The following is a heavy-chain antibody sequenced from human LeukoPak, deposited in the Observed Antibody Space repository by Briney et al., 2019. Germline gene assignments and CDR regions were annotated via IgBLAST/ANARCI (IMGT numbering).Heavy chain of an antibody. Sequence: SETLSLTCTVSGGYISSYYWSWIRQPAGKGLEWIGRIYSSGSTKYNPSLVGRVTMTVDTSKNQFSLKLSSVTAADTAVHYCAGTQAGIGDFDYWGQGSLVTVSS. V-gene: IGHV4-4*07. CDR3: AGTQAGIGDFDY. CDR2: IYSSGST. D-gene: IGHD2-21*01. J-gene: IGHJ4*02. CDR1: GGYISSYY.